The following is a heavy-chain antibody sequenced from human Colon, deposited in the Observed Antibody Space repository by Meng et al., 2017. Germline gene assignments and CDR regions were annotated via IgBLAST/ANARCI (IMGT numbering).Heavy chain of an antibody. CDR3: ARRDAVIKGVDC. CDR1: GGSFSGYY. J-gene: IGHJ4*02. Sequence: QVQLQQWGAGLLKPSETLSLTCAVYGGSFSGYYWSWIRQPPGKGLEWIGEINHSGSTNYNPSLKSRVTISVDTSKNQFSLKLSSVTAADTAVYYCARRDAVIKGVDCWGQGTLVTVSS. D-gene: IGHD2-21*01. CDR2: INHSGST. V-gene: IGHV4-34*01.